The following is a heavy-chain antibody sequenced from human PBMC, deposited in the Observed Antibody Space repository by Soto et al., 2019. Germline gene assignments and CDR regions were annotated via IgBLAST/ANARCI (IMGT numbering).Heavy chain of an antibody. J-gene: IGHJ4*02. CDR3: ARSLSVDTAMVYGY. D-gene: IGHD5-18*01. CDR2: IYYSGST. CDR1: GGSISSGGYY. Sequence: QVQLQESGPGLVKPSQTLSLTCTVSGGSISSGGYYWSWIRQHPGKGLEWIGYIYYSGSTYYNPSLKSRGTISVDASKNQFSLKLSSVTAADTAVYYCARSLSVDTAMVYGYWGQGTLVTVSS. V-gene: IGHV4-31*03.